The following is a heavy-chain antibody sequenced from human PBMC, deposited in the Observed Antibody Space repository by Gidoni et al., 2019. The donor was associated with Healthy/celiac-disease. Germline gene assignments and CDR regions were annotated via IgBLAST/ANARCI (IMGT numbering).Heavy chain of an antibody. D-gene: IGHD2-21*01. CDR3: ASNCGGDCY. CDR2: ISSSSSYI. V-gene: IGHV3-21*01. Sequence: RLSCAASGFTFSSYSMNWVRQAPGKGLEWVSSISSSSSYIYYADSVKGRFTISRDNAKNSLYLQMNSLRAEDTAVYYCASNCGGDCYWGQGTLVTVSS. J-gene: IGHJ4*02. CDR1: GFTFSSYS.